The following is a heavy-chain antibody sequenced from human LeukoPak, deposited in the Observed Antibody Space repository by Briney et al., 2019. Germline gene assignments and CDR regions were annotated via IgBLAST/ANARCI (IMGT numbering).Heavy chain of an antibody. CDR2: ISGSGGST. J-gene: IGHJ4*02. V-gene: IGHV3-23*01. Sequence: GGSLRLSCAASGFTFSSYAMSWVRQAPGKGLEWVSAISGSGGSTYYADSVKGRFTISRDNSRNSVFLQINRLRPEDTAVYYCATSIRRITISSWGQGTLVTVSS. CDR3: ATSIRRITISS. D-gene: IGHD3-3*01. CDR1: GFTFSSYA.